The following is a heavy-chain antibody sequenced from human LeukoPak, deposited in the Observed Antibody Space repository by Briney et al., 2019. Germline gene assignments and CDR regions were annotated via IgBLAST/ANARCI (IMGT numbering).Heavy chain of an antibody. CDR3: ARGPRYYGSD. CDR2: IYYSGST. D-gene: IGHD3-10*01. CDR1: GGSISSYY. J-gene: IGHJ4*02. Sequence: SETLSLTCTVSGGSISSYYWSWIRQPPGKGLEWIGYIYYSGSTNYNPSLKSRVTIPVDTSKNQFSLKLSSVTAADTAVYYCARGPRYYGSDWGQGTLVTVSS. V-gene: IGHV4-59*01.